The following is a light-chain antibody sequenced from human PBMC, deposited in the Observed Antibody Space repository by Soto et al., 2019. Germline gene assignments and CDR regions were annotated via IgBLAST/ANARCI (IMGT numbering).Light chain of an antibody. CDR3: QSYDSSRSGWV. V-gene: IGLV1-40*01. CDR1: SSNIGAGND. CDR2: GNS. J-gene: IGLJ3*02. Sequence: QSVLTQPPSVSGAPGQRVTISCTGSSSNIGAGNDVPWYQQLPGTAPKLLIYGNSNRPSGVPDRFSGSKSGTSASLPITGLQAEDEADYYCQSYDSSRSGWVFGGGTKLTVL.